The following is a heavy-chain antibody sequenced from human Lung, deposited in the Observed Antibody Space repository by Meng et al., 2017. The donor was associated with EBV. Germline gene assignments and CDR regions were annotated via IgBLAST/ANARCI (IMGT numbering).Heavy chain of an antibody. J-gene: IGHJ4*02. V-gene: IGHV4-31*01. Sequence: VQLQESGPGLVKPSQTLSLPCTVAGGSISSGGHYWSWIRQHPGKSLEWIGYIYYSGSTYYNPSLKSLVSISVDTSNNQFSLKLSSVTAADTAVYYCARAVGTGYFDYWGQGTLVTVSS. CDR3: ARAVGTGYFDY. CDR1: GGSISSGGHY. CDR2: IYYSGST. D-gene: IGHD3-10*01.